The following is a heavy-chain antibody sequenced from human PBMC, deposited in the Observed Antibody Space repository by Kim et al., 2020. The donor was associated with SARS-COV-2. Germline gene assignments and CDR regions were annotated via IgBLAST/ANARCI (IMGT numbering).Heavy chain of an antibody. V-gene: IGHV3-11*06. J-gene: IGHJ4*02. CDR1: GFTFSDYY. Sequence: GGSLRLSCAASGFTFSDYYMSWIRQAPGKGLEWVSYISSSSSYTNYADSVKGRFTISRDNAKNSLYLQMNSLRAEDTAVYYCAGGAGYSGYGDFDYWGQGTLVTVSS. CDR3: AGGAGYSGYGDFDY. D-gene: IGHD5-12*01. CDR2: ISSSSSYT.